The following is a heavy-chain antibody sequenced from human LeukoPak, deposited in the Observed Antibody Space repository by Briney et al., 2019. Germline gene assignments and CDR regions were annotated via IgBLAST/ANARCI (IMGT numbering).Heavy chain of an antibody. CDR1: GFTLSSYG. CDR2: IRYDGSNK. Sequence: GGSLRLSCAASGFTLSSYGMHWVRQAPGKGLEWVAFIRYDGSNKYYADSVKGRLTISRDNSKNTLYLQMNSLRAEDTAVYYCAKDTPSYGDYGGYFDYWGQGTLVTVSS. V-gene: IGHV3-30*02. CDR3: AKDTPSYGDYGGYFDY. J-gene: IGHJ4*02. D-gene: IGHD4-17*01.